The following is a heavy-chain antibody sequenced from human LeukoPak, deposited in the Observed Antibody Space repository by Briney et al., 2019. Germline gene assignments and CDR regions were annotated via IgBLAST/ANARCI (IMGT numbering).Heavy chain of an antibody. CDR2: IYTSGST. V-gene: IGHV4-61*02. Sequence: SQTLSLTCTVSGGSISSCSYYWSWIRQPAGKGLEWIGRIYTSGSTNYNPPLKSRVTISVDTSKNQFSLKLSSVTAADTAVYYCAAYSSSWYDYWGQGTLVTVSS. D-gene: IGHD6-13*01. CDR1: GGSISSCSYY. CDR3: AAYSSSWYDY. J-gene: IGHJ4*02.